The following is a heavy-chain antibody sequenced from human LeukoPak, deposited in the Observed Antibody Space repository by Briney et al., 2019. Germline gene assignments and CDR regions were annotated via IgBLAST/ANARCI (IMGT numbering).Heavy chain of an antibody. Sequence: PSETLSLTCAVYGGSFSGYYWSWIRQPPGKGLEWIGEINHSGSTNYNPSLKSRVTISVDTSKSQFSLKLSSVTAADTAVYYCARSPYYYGSGSYWGQYFDYWGQGTLVTVSS. CDR2: INHSGST. D-gene: IGHD3-10*01. V-gene: IGHV4-34*01. CDR1: GGSFSGYY. J-gene: IGHJ4*02. CDR3: ARSPYYYGSGSYWGQYFDY.